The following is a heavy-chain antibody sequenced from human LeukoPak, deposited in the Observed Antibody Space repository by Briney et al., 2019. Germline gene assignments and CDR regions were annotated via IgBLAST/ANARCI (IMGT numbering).Heavy chain of an antibody. Sequence: GGSLRLSCAASGFTFSSYWMSWVRQAPGKGLEWVANIKQDGSEKYYVDSVKGRFTTSRDNAKNSLYLQMNSLRAEDTAVYYCARARDFGSSGFVDYWGQGTLVTVSS. V-gene: IGHV3-7*03. CDR1: GFTFSSYW. D-gene: IGHD6-6*01. CDR3: ARARDFGSSGFVDY. J-gene: IGHJ4*02. CDR2: IKQDGSEK.